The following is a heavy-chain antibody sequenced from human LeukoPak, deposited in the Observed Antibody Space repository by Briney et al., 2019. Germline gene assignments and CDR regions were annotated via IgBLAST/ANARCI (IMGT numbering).Heavy chain of an antibody. CDR3: AKETVVAAYFDY. V-gene: IGHV3-9*01. D-gene: IGHD2-15*01. J-gene: IGHJ4*02. Sequence: GRSLRLSCAASGFTFDDYAMHWVRHAPGKGLEWVSGISWNSGSIGYADSVKGRFTISRDNAKSSLYLQMNSLRAEDTALYYCAKETVVAAYFDYWGQGTLVTVSS. CDR2: ISWNSGSI. CDR1: GFTFDDYA.